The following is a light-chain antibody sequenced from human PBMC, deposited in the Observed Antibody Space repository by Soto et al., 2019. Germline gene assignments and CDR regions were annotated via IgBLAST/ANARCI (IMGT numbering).Light chain of an antibody. J-gene: IGLJ1*01. CDR2: EVI. Sequence: QPVLTQPPSASGSPGQSVTISCTGTSSDVGGYNYVSWYQQHPGKAPKLMIYEVIKRPSGVADRFSGSKSGNTASLTVSGLQAEDEADYYCSSYAGSLYVFGTGTKLTVL. CDR3: SSYAGSLYV. CDR1: SSDVGGYNY. V-gene: IGLV2-8*01.